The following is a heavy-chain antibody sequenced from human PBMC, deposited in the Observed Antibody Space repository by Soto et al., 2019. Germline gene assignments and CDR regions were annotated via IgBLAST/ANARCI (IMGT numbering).Heavy chain of an antibody. D-gene: IGHD1-20*01. V-gene: IGHV4-34*01. Sequence: SDTLSLNCAVHGGSFIGYYCIWSRHPPGMGLEWIGEINHSGSTNYNPSRKSRVTISVDTSKNQFSLKLSSVTAADTAVYYCARGEVTGTPLWYWGQGTLVTVSS. CDR2: INHSGST. CDR3: ARGEVTGTPLWY. J-gene: IGHJ4*02. CDR1: GGSFIGYY.